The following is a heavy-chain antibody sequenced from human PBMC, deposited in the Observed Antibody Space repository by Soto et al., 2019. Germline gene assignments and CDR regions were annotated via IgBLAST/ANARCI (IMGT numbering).Heavy chain of an antibody. CDR1: GGSISSSSYY. CDR2: LYYSGST. J-gene: IGHJ5*02. CDR3: ARDFCSGGSCGGWFDP. Sequence: QLQLQESGPGLVKPSETLSLTCTVSGGSISSSSYYWGWIRQPPGKGLEWIGSLYYSGSTYYNPSLQSRATIPVDTSKNQFSLKLGSVTAGHTAVYYCARDFCSGGSCGGWFDPRGQGTLVTVSS. D-gene: IGHD2-15*01. V-gene: IGHV4-39*02.